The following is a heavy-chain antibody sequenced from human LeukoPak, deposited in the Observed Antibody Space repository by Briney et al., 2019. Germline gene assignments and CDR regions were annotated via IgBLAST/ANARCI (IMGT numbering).Heavy chain of an antibody. J-gene: IGHJ4*02. CDR1: GYTLTELS. D-gene: IGHD3-16*02. V-gene: IGHV1-24*01. Sequence: ASVKVSCKVSGYTLTELSTHWVRQAPGKGLEWMGGFDPEDGETIYAQKFQGRVTMTEDTSTDTAYMELSSLRSEDTAVYYCATKGVLRLGELSFFDYWGQGTLVTVSS. CDR2: FDPEDGET. CDR3: ATKGVLRLGELSFFDY.